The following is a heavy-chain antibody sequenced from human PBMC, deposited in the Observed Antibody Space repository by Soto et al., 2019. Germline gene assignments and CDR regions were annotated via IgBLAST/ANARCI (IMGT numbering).Heavy chain of an antibody. V-gene: IGHV4-39*01. CDR3: ASTRLVATSVWY. CDR2: ISYSGNT. J-gene: IGHJ4*02. CDR1: GDSISSSSYH. Sequence: SETLSLTCSVSGDSISSSSYHWGWIRQSPGKGLEWIGTISYSGNTYYKSSLKSRVTISVDTSKNQFSLKLSSVTAADTAVYYCASTRLVATSVWYWGQGTLVTVSS. D-gene: IGHD5-12*01.